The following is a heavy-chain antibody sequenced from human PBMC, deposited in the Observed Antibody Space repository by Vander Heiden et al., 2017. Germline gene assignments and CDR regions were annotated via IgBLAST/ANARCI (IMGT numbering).Heavy chain of an antibody. Sequence: EVQLFESGGGLVQPGGSLRLSCAASGFIFGSFAMSWVRQAPGTGREWVSTIASGGGTYYPASVKGRFFVSRDNSRSTLSLEMNTLRAEDTAKYYCARVSAIIRGVPDGFDIWGQGTVVTVSS. V-gene: IGHV3-23*01. J-gene: IGHJ3*02. CDR3: ARVSAIIRGVPDGFDI. D-gene: IGHD3-10*01. CDR1: GFIFGSFA. CDR2: IASGGGT.